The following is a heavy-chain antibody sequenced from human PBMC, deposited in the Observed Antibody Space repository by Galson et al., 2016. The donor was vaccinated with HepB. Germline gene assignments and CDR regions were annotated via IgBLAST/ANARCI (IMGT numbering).Heavy chain of an antibody. V-gene: IGHV3-23*01. CDR1: GFTFSRSG. J-gene: IGHJ4*02. CDR2: IEGSGFST. D-gene: IGHD5-12*01. Sequence: SLRLSCAGSGFTFSRSGLNWVRQAPGKGLEWVSSIEGSGFSTYYANSVRGRFTISRDNSKNTLYLQMNSLTAEDTAVYYCAQKWLRFDSWGQGTLVTVSS. CDR3: AQKWLRFDS.